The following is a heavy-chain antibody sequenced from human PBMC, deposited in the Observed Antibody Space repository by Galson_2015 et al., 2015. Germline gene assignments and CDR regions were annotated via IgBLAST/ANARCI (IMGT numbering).Heavy chain of an antibody. CDR1: GFTFSSYA. V-gene: IGHV3-23*01. J-gene: IGHJ4*02. D-gene: IGHD3-3*01. CDR2: ISGSGGST. CDR3: AKSQGDFWSGYYGDY. Sequence: SLRLSCAASGFTFSSYAMSWVRQAPGKGLEWVSAISGSGGSTYYADSVKGRFTISRDNSKNTLYLQMNSLRAEDTAVYYCAKSQGDFWSGYYGDYWGQGTLVTVSS.